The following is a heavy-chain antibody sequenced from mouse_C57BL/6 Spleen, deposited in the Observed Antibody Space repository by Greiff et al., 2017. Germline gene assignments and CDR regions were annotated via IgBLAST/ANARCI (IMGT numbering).Heavy chain of an antibody. Sequence: QVQLQQSGAELARPGASVQLSCKASGYTFTSYGISWVKQRTGQGLEWIGEIYPRSGNTYYNEKFKGKATLPADKSSITAYMELRSLTSEDYEVDFYARRDYYGSLDDWGQGTTVTVSS. D-gene: IGHD1-1*01. CDR1: GYTFTSYG. CDR3: ARRDYYGSLDD. J-gene: IGHJ4*01. V-gene: IGHV1-81*01. CDR2: IYPRSGNT.